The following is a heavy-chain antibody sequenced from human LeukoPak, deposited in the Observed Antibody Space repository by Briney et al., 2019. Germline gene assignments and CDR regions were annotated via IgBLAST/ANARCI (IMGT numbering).Heavy chain of an antibody. J-gene: IGHJ3*02. CDR2: IYYSGNT. D-gene: IGHD1-26*01. Sequence: SETLSLTCTVSGGSLSSGDYYWSCIRQPPGKGLEWIGYIYYSGNTYYNPSLKSRVTISVDTSKNQFSLKLSSVTAADTAVYYCARGGGTNAFDIWGQGTMVTVSS. V-gene: IGHV4-30-4*08. CDR1: GGSLSSGDYY. CDR3: ARGGGTNAFDI.